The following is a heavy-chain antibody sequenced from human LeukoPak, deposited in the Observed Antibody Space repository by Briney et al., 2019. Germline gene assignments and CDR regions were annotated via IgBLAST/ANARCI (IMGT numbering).Heavy chain of an antibody. CDR1: GFTLSSYA. V-gene: IGHV3-23*01. CDR2: INDNGDGT. CDR3: AKGLRTGVGPYMGYHYYMDV. Sequence: AGSLTLSCAASGFTLSSYAMSWVRQAAGKGLKWVSTINDNGDGTYYADSVKGRFSISRDNSYNTVSLQMNSLRDEDTGVYYCAKGLRTGVGPYMGYHYYMDVWGKGATVTVSS. J-gene: IGHJ6*03. D-gene: IGHD3-16*01.